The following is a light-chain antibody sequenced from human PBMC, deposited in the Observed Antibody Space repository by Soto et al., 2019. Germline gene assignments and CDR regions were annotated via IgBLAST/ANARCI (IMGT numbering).Light chain of an antibody. J-gene: IGKJ2*01. V-gene: IGKV3-20*01. CDR1: QSVSSSY. CDR3: QQYSSSYDTSLYT. CDR2: GAS. Sequence: EIVLTQSPGTLSLSPGERATLSCRASQSVSSSYLAWYQQKPGQAPRLLIYGASSRATGIPDRFSGSGSGTDFTLTISRLEPEDFAVYYCQQYSSSYDTSLYTFG.